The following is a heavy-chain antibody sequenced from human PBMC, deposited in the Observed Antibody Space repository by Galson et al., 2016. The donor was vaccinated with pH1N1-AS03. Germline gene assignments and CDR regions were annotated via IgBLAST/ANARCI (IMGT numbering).Heavy chain of an antibody. CDR2: IFHSGSP. CDR3: ARLKINDSLSGYLYDS. D-gene: IGHD3-9*01. V-gene: IGHV4-38-2*01. Sequence: LSLTCAVSGYSISSAYSISSAYYWGWIRPTPGKGLEWIGTIFHSGSPFYNPSLKNRVTISVDTSKNQFSLKLFSVTAADTAVYYCARLKINDSLSGYLYDSWGQGTLVTVSS. CDR1: GYSISSAYSISSAYY. J-gene: IGHJ4*02.